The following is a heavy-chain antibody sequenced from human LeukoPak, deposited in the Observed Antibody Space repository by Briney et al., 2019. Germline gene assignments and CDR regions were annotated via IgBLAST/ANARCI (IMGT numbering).Heavy chain of an antibody. J-gene: IGHJ4*02. V-gene: IGHV1-2*02. D-gene: IGHD3-22*01. CDR2: INPNSGGT. CDR1: EYTFTGYY. Sequence: ASVKVSCKASEYTFTGYYMHWVRQAPGQGLEWMGWINPNSGGTNYAQKFQGRVTMTRDTSISTAYMELSRLRFDDTAVYYCARDLSTVVVITVYYFDYWGQGTLVTVSS. CDR3: ARDLSTVVVITVYYFDY.